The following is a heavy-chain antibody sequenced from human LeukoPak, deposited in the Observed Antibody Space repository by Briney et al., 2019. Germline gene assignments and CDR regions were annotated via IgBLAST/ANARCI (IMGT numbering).Heavy chain of an antibody. CDR2: ISSSSSYI. Sequence: GGSLRLSCAASRFTFSSYSMNWVRQAPGKGLEWVSSISSSSSYIYYADSVKGRFAISRDNAKNSLYLQMNSLRAEDTAVYYCAREFLASGVVAGWYYFDYWGQGTLVTVSS. J-gene: IGHJ4*02. CDR3: AREFLASGVVAGWYYFDY. CDR1: RFTFSSYS. D-gene: IGHD2-15*01. V-gene: IGHV3-21*01.